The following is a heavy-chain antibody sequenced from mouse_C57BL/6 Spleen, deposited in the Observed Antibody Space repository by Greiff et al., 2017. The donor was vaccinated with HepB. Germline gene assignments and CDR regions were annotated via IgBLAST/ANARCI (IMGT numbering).Heavy chain of an antibody. CDR3: ARGDYGSSFAMDY. D-gene: IGHD1-1*01. Sequence: VQVVESGPELVKPGASVKISCKASGYAFSSSWMNWVKQRPGKGLEWIGRIYPGDGDTNYNGKFKGKATLTADKSSSTAYMQLSSLTSEDSAVYFCARGDYGSSFAMDYWGQGTSVTVSS. CDR2: IYPGDGDT. CDR1: GYAFSSSW. J-gene: IGHJ4*01. V-gene: IGHV1-82*01.